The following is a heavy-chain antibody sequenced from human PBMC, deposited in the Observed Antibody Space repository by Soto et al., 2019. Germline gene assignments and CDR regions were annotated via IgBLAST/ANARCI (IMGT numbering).Heavy chain of an antibody. V-gene: IGHV4-30-4*08. D-gene: IGHD3-22*01. J-gene: IGHJ5*02. CDR2: IYYSGSA. CDR1: GGSISSGGYY. CDR3: ARTTYYFDSSGYATGWFDP. Sequence: TLSLTCTVSGGSISSGGYYWSWIRQHPGKGLEWIGYIYYSGSAYYNPSLKSRLTISVDTSKNQFSLRLSSVTAADTAMYCCARTTYYFDSSGYATGWFDPWGQGTLVTVSS.